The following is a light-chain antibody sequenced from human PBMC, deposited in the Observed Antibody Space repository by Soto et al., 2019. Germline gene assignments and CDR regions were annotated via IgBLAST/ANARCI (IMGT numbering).Light chain of an antibody. CDR1: QSLLHSTGGTF. CDR3: MQATYWPPYT. CDR2: RVS. Sequence: DVVMAQSPLSLPVTLGQPASISCRSSQSLLHSTGGTFLHWFHQRPGQSPRRLIYRVSNRDSGVPERFSGSGSGTNFTLKISRVEAEDVGVYYCMQATYWPPYTFGQGTMLEIK. V-gene: IGKV2-30*02. J-gene: IGKJ2*01.